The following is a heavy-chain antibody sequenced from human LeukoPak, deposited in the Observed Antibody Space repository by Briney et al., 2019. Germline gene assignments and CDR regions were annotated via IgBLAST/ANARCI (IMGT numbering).Heavy chain of an antibody. V-gene: IGHV3-74*01. Sequence: WGSLRLSCAASGFTFSNYWMHWVRQAPGKGLVWVSRINSDGISTTYADSLKGRFTISRDNAKNTLYLQMNSLRAEDTAVYYCARGDTSTWYWYFDLWGRGTLVTVSS. CDR2: INSDGIST. J-gene: IGHJ2*01. CDR3: ARGDTSTWYWYFDL. CDR1: GFTFSNYW. D-gene: IGHD6-13*01.